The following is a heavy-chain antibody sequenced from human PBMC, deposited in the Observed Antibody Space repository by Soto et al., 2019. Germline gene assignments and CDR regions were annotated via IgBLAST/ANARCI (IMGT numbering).Heavy chain of an antibody. CDR3: ARGAATKIVVVTYDAFEI. D-gene: IGHD3-22*01. Sequence: QVQLVQSGAEVKKPGSSVKVSCKASGATLNTFINYGITWVRQAPGQGLEWMGGIIPVFGTPHYAQKFQGRVTSRAAEYTRTDYMELTRLRSEDTAVYYCARGAATKIVVVTYDAFEIWGPGTMVTVSS. J-gene: IGHJ3*02. CDR2: IIPVFGTP. CDR1: GATLNTFINYG. V-gene: IGHV1-69*12.